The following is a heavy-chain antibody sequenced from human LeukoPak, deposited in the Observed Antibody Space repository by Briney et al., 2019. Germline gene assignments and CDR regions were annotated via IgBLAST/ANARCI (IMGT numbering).Heavy chain of an antibody. CDR2: ITWNSGSI. J-gene: IGHJ3*02. Sequence: PGRSLRLSCAASGFSFDDYAMHWVRQPPGMGLEWVSGITWNSGSIGYVDSVKGRFTISRDNAKNSLYLQMNSLRPEDTALYYCAKANSGSSYGASDIWGQGTMVTVSS. V-gene: IGHV3-9*01. D-gene: IGHD1-26*01. CDR3: AKANSGSSYGASDI. CDR1: GFSFDDYA.